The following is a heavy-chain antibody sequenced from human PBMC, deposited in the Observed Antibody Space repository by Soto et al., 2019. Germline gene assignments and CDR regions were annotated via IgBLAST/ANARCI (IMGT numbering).Heavy chain of an antibody. V-gene: IGHV1-69*02. CDR1: GGTFSSYT. CDR2: IIPILGIA. CDR3: AKLPYGGYGDVDLWNDY. Sequence: GASVKVSCKASGGTFSSYTISWVRQAPGQGLEWMGRIIPILGIANYAQKFQGRVTITADKSTSTAYMELSSLRSEDTAVYYCAKLPYGGYGDVDLWNDYWGQGTLVTVSS. D-gene: IGHD5-12*01. J-gene: IGHJ4*02.